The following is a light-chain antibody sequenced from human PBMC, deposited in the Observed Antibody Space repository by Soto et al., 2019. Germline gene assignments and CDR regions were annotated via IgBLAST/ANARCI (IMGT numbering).Light chain of an antibody. CDR3: QQYNSYSWT. CDR2: KAS. J-gene: IGKJ1*01. CDR1: QSISSW. Sequence: DIQMTQSPSTLSASVEDRVTITCRARQSISSWLAWYQQKPGKAPKLLIYKASSLESGVPSRFSGSGSGTEFTLTISNLQPDDFATYYCQQYNSYSWTFGQGTKV. V-gene: IGKV1-5*03.